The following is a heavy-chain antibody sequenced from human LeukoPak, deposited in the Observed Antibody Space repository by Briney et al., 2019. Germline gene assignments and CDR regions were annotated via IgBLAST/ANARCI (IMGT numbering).Heavy chain of an antibody. V-gene: IGHV1-2*02. Sequence: PSASVKVSCTASGYTFTGYYMHWVRQAPGQGLEWMGWINPNSGGTNYAQKFQGRVTMTRDTSISTAYMELSRLRSDDTAVYYCARVEEMITFGGVIDSFDYWGQGTLVTVSS. J-gene: IGHJ4*02. CDR2: INPNSGGT. CDR3: ARVEEMITFGGVIDSFDY. D-gene: IGHD3-16*02. CDR1: GYTFTGYY.